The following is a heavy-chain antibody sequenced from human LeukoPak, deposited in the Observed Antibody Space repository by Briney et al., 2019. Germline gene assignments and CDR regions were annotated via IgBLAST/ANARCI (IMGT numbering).Heavy chain of an antibody. CDR2: ISGSGGST. D-gene: IGHD3-22*01. CDR3: AKVKAITMIVVVPYYFDY. V-gene: IGHV3-23*01. Sequence: GGSLRLSCTASRFTFSSYAMSWVRQAPGKGLEWVSAISGSGGSTYYADSVKGRFTISRDNSKNTLYLQMNSLRAEDTAVYYCAKVKAITMIVVVPYYFDYWGQGTLVTVSS. CDR1: RFTFSSYA. J-gene: IGHJ4*02.